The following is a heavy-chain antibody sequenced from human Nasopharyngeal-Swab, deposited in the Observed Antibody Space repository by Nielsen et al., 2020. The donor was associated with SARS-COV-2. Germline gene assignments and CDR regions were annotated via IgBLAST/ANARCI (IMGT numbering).Heavy chain of an antibody. CDR2: IDPSGENK. J-gene: IGHJ3*02. Sequence: GGSLRLSCAASGFGLSDFYISWIRKAPGKGLEWIAYIDPSGENKYYAGSVKGRLTNSRDNARNSVFLELNTLRADDSAVYYFTRKISFDMWGQGTKVTVSS. V-gene: IGHV3-11*01. CDR1: GFGLSDFY. CDR3: TRKISFDM. D-gene: IGHD2-15*01.